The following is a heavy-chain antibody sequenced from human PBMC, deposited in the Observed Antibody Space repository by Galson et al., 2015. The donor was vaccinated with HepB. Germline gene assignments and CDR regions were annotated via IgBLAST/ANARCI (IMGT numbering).Heavy chain of an antibody. J-gene: IGHJ2*01. D-gene: IGHD6-19*01. CDR2: ITRSGDYM. V-gene: IGHV3-21*06. Sequence: SLRLSCAASGFSFSLYSMNWVRQAPGKGLEWASFITRSGDYMYYADSVKGRFTISRDNAENSLYLQMNSLRAEDTAVYYCARVVGEWLMRRDYCYVDRWGRGTLVTVSS. CDR3: ARVVGEWLMRRDYCYVDR. CDR1: GFSFSLYS.